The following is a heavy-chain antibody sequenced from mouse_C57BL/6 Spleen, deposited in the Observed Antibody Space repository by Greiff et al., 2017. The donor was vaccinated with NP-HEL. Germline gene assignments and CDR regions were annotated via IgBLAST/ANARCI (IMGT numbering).Heavy chain of an antibody. CDR2: IHPNSGST. V-gene: IGHV1-64*01. D-gene: IGHD2-4*01. CDR3: ASLWYDYFYYAMDY. CDR1: GYTFTSYW. J-gene: IGHJ4*01. Sequence: VQLQQSGAELVKPGASVKLSCKASGYTFTSYWMHWVKQRPGQGLEWIGMIHPNSGSTNYNEKFKSKATLTVDKSSSTAYMQLSSLTSEDSAVYYCASLWYDYFYYAMDYWGQGTSVTVSS.